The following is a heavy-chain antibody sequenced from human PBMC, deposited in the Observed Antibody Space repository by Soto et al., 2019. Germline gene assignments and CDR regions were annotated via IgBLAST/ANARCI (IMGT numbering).Heavy chain of an antibody. V-gene: IGHV4-30-2*05. CDR3: ARHFVAVVIKGWGY. Sequence: SETLSLTCAVSGCSISSGGYSWSWIRQPPGKGLEWIGYIYHSGSSYYNPSLKSRVTISIDTSKNQFSLKLVSVTAADTAVYYCARHFVAVVIKGWGYWGQGTLVTVSS. D-gene: IGHD3-10*01. J-gene: IGHJ4*02. CDR1: GCSISSGGYS. CDR2: IYHSGSS.